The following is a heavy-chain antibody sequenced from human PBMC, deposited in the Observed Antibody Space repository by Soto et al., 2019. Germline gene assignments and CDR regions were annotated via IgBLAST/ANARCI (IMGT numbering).Heavy chain of an antibody. CDR3: AKDRAAGGYSYGFGSFDY. V-gene: IGHV3-30*18. CDR1: GFTFSSYG. D-gene: IGHD5-18*01. Sequence: GGSLRLSCAASGFTFSSYGMHWVRQAPGKGLEWVAVISYDGSNKYYADSVKGRFTISRDNSKNTLYLQMNSLRAEDTAVYYCAKDRAAGGYSYGFGSFDYWGQGTLVTVSS. CDR2: ISYDGSNK. J-gene: IGHJ4*02.